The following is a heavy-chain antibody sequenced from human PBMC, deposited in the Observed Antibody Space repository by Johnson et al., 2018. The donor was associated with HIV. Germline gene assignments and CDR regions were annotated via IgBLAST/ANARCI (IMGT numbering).Heavy chain of an antibody. D-gene: IGHD2-21*01. V-gene: IGHV3-13*01. CDR1: VFTFSSYD. CDR3: ARDRRAYCGGDCYFYDVAFDI. CDR2: IGTAGDT. Sequence: VQLVESGGGLAQPGGSLRLSCAASVFTFSSYDMHWVRQATGKGLEWVSAIGTAGDTYYPGSVKGRFTISRENAKNTLYLQMNSLRAEDTAVYYCARDRRAYCGGDCYFYDVAFDIWGQGTMVTVSS. J-gene: IGHJ3*02.